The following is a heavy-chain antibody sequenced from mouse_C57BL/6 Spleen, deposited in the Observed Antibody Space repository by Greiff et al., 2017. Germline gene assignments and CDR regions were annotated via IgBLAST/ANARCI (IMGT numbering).Heavy chain of an antibody. Sequence: EVKLVESGGDLVKPGGSLKLSCAASGFTFSSYGMSWVRQTPDKRLEWVATISSGGSYTYYPDSVKGRFTISRDNAKNTLYLQMSSLKSEDTAMYYCARHRFHSPYDGYYGYYAMDYWGQGTSVTVSS. J-gene: IGHJ4*01. CDR1: GFTFSSYG. CDR3: ARHRFHSPYDGYYGYYAMDY. CDR2: ISSGGSYT. V-gene: IGHV5-6*01. D-gene: IGHD2-3*01.